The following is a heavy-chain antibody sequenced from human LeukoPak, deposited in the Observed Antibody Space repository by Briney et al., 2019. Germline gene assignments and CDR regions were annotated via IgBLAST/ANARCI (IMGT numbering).Heavy chain of an antibody. Sequence: PSETLSPTCTVSGGSISSSSYYWGWIRQPPGKGLEWIGSIYYSGSTYYNPSLKSRVTISVDTSKNQFSLKLRSVTAADTAVYYCARVGGITMIVVLITDAFDIWGQGTMVTVSS. CDR1: GGSISSSSYY. J-gene: IGHJ3*02. CDR3: ARVGGITMIVVLITDAFDI. V-gene: IGHV4-39*07. CDR2: IYYSGST. D-gene: IGHD3-22*01.